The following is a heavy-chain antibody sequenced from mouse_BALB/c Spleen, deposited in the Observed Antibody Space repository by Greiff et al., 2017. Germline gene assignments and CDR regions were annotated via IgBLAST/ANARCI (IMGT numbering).Heavy chain of an antibody. V-gene: IGHV7-3*02. CDR1: GFTFTDYY. Sequence: EVQGVESGGGLVQPGGSLRLSCATSGFTFTDYYMSWVRQPPGKALEWLGFIRNKANGYTTEYSASVKGRFTISRDNSQSILYLQMNTLRAEDSATYCCARNDNYVSLLYWGQGTTLTVSS. CDR2: IRNKANGYTT. D-gene: IGHD1-3*01. CDR3: ARNDNYVSLLY. J-gene: IGHJ2*01.